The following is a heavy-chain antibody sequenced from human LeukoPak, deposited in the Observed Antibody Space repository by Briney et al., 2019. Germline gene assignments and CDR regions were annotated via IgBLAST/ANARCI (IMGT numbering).Heavy chain of an antibody. Sequence: SSETLSLTCTVSGGSISSSSNYMSWVRQAPGKGLEWVSVIYSGGSTYYADSVKGRFTISRDNSKNTLYLQMNSLRAEDTAVYYCARVGGSGYCSSTSCYGNYYYGMDVWGQGTTVTVSS. CDR2: IYSGGST. D-gene: IGHD2-2*01. CDR3: ARVGGSGYCSSTSCYGNYYYGMDV. J-gene: IGHJ6*02. CDR1: GGSISSSSNY. V-gene: IGHV3-53*01.